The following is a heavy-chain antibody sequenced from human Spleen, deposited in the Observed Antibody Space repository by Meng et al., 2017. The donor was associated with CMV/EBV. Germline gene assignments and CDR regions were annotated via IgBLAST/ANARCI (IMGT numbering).Heavy chain of an antibody. D-gene: IGHD6-13*01. CDR3: ARVAAAGRGMDV. Sequence: GGSLRLSCAASGFIFSSYWMSWVRQAPGKGLEWVANIKQDGSEKYYVDSVKGRFTISRDNAKNSLYLQMNSLRAEDTAVYYCARVAAAGRGMDVWGPGTTVTVSS. CDR2: IKQDGSEK. CDR1: GFIFSSYW. V-gene: IGHV3-7*04. J-gene: IGHJ6*02.